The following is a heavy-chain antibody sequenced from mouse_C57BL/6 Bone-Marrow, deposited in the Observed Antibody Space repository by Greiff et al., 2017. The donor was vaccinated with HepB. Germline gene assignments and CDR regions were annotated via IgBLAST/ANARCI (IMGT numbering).Heavy chain of an antibody. J-gene: IGHJ1*03. CDR1: GYTFTSYW. CDR2: IHPNSGST. V-gene: IGHV1-64*01. Sequence: QVQLQQPGAELVKPGASVKLSCKASGYTFTSYWMHWVKQRPGQGLEWIGMIHPNSGSTNYNEKFKSKATLTVDKSSSTAYMQLSSLTSEDSAVYYCARLRGLRQRDWYFDVWGTGTTVTVSS. D-gene: IGHD2-4*01. CDR3: ARLRGLRQRDWYFDV.